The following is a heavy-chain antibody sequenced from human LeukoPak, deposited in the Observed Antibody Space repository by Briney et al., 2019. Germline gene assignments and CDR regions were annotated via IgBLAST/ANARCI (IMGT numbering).Heavy chain of an antibody. CDR2: ISGSGGST. CDR1: GFTFSSYA. CDR3: AKCLFRKPTYGDPNWFDP. Sequence: PGGSLRLSCAASGFTFSSYAMSWVRQAPGKGLEWVSAISGSGGSTYYADSVKGRFTISRDNSKNTLYLQMNSLRAEDTAVYYCAKCLFRKPTYGDPNWFDPWGQGTLVTVSS. D-gene: IGHD4-17*01. J-gene: IGHJ5*02. V-gene: IGHV3-23*01.